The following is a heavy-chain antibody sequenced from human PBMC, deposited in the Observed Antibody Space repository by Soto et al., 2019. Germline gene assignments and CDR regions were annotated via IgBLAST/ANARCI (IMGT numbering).Heavy chain of an antibody. CDR2: INHSGST. V-gene: IGHV4-34*01. CDR1: GGSFSGYY. CDR3: ARVLRGRLGFDY. J-gene: IGHJ4*02. Sequence: QVQLQQWGAGLLKPSETLSLTCAVYGGSFSGYYWSWIRQPPGKGLAWIGEINHSGSTNYNPSLKSRVTISVDTSKNQFSLKLSSVTAADTAVYYCARVLRGRLGFDYWGQGTLVTVSS. D-gene: IGHD3-10*01.